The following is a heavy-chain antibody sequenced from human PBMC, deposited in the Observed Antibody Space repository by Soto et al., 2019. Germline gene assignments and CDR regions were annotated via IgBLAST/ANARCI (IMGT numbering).Heavy chain of an antibody. CDR3: ARGGGSPDY. V-gene: IGHV4-59*01. Sequence: QLQLQESGPGLVKPSETLSLTCTVSGGSINGYYWSWIRQSPGKGLAYIGYIYYSGTTNYNPSLKSRVTLSLDTSKNQFSLNLSSVTAADTAVYYCARGGGSPDYWGQGTLVTVSS. J-gene: IGHJ4*02. D-gene: IGHD2-15*01. CDR2: IYYSGTT. CDR1: GGSINGYY.